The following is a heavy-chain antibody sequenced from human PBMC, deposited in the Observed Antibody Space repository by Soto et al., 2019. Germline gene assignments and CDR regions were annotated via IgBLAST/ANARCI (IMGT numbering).Heavy chain of an antibody. CDR3: ARITGRHLDY. CDR2: VDYSGTA. J-gene: IGHJ4*02. Sequence: SETLSLTCTVSSGSISVTDVFWGWVRQPPGKGLEWIGNVDYSGTAYFSPSLATRVTFHVDTSKNQFSLTLYSVTAADPAVYYCARITGRHLDYWGQGILVTVSS. V-gene: IGHV4-39*01. D-gene: IGHD1-20*01. CDR1: SGSISVTDVF.